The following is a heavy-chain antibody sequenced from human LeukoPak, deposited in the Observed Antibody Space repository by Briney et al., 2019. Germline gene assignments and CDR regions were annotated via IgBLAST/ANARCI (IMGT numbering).Heavy chain of an antibody. CDR1: GFTFSDHY. CDR3: ARAPPIGAIYSSDY. J-gene: IGHJ4*02. CDR2: SRNKANSYTT. V-gene: IGHV3-72*01. Sequence: GGSLRLFCAASGFTFSDHYMDWVSQAPGKGLEWVGRSRNKANSYTTEYATSVKGRFTISRDDTKNSMYLQMKSLKTEDTAVYYCARAPPIGAIYSSDYWGQGTLVTVSS. D-gene: IGHD4/OR15-4a*01.